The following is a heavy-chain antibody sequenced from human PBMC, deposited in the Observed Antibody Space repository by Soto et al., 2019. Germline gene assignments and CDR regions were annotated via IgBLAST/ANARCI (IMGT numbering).Heavy chain of an antibody. CDR2: IYEGGRT. D-gene: IGHD7-27*01. J-gene: IGHJ4*02. CDR1: GGSVSSADWN. V-gene: IGHV4-30-4*08. CDR3: TRAPSGDKVDF. Sequence: PSETLSLTCTVSGGSVSSADWNWSWIRQTPGKGLEWIGHIYEGGRTYSNPSLMSRATISLDTSKNLFSLNLKSVTAADTAVYYCTRAPSGDKVDFWGQGLLVTLSS.